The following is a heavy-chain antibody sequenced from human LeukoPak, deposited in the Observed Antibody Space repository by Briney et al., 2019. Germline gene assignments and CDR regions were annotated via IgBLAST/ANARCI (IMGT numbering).Heavy chain of an antibody. D-gene: IGHD3-16*02. CDR3: ARVICDYVWGSYRCHFDY. Sequence: PGGSLRLSCAASGFTFSSYWMGWVRQAPGKGLECVANIKEDGSNPYYLDSVKGRFTTSRDNAKNSLHLQMNSLRAEDTAVYFCARVICDYVWGSYRCHFDYWGQGTLVSVSS. CDR1: GFTFSSYW. CDR2: IKEDGSNP. J-gene: IGHJ4*02. V-gene: IGHV3-7*01.